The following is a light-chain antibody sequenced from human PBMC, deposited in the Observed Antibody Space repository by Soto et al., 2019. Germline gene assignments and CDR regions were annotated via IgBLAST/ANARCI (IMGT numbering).Light chain of an antibody. CDR3: QQRSGWPHT. CDR2: DAS. J-gene: IGKJ1*01. V-gene: IGKV3-11*01. Sequence: EIVLTRSPVTLSLSPGERATLSCRASQSVSSFLAWYQQTPGQAPRLLIYDASNRATGIPARFSGSGSGTDFTLTISSLEPEDYGVYYCQQRSGWPHTFGQGTKVESK. CDR1: QSVSSF.